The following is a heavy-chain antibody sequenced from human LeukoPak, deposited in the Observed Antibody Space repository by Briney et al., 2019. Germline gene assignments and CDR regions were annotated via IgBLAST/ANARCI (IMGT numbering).Heavy chain of an antibody. D-gene: IGHD5-24*01. CDR2: TNHSGST. Sequence: PSETLSLTRAVYGGPFSDYYWSWIRQPPGKGLEWIGKTNHSGSTNYSPSLKSRVTISIDTSKNQFSLKLNSMTAADTAVYYCARGEGARDGYNYEGPFYFDYWGQGTLVTVSS. V-gene: IGHV4-34*01. CDR3: ARGEGARDGYNYEGPFYFDY. CDR1: GGPFSDYY. J-gene: IGHJ4*02.